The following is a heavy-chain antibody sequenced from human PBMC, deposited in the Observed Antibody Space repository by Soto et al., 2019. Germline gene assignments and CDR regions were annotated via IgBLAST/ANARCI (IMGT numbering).Heavy chain of an antibody. J-gene: IGHJ5*02. CDR1: GGSFSGYY. CDR2: INHSGST. V-gene: IGHV4-34*01. CDR3: AGMIAAAPNWFDP. D-gene: IGHD6-13*01. Sequence: SETLSLTCAVYGGSFSGYYWSWIRQPPGKGLEWIGEINHSGSTNYNPSLKSRVTISVDTSKNQFSLKLSSVTAADTAVYYCAGMIAAAPNWFDPWGQGTLFTVSS.